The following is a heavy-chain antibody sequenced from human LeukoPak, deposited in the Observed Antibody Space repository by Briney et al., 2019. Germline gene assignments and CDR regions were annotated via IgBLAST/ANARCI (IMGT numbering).Heavy chain of an antibody. V-gene: IGHV3-7*01. CDR2: IKQDGSEK. CDR1: GFTFSSYW. CDR3: ARGAWYYDSSGYYDY. J-gene: IGHJ4*02. D-gene: IGHD3-22*01. Sequence: GGSLRLSCAASGFTFSSYWMSWVRQAPGKGLGLVANIKQDGSEKYYVDSVKGRFTISRDNAKNSLYLQMNSLRAEDTAVYYCARGAWYYDSSGYYDYWGQGTLVTVSS.